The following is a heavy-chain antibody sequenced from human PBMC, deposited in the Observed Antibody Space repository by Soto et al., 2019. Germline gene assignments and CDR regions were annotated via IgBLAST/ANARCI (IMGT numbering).Heavy chain of an antibody. V-gene: IGHV4-59*01. D-gene: IGHD2-21*01. Sequence: SETLSLTCTVSGGSISSYHWSWIRQPPGKGLEWIGYIYYSGSTNYNPSLKSRATTSVDTSKNQFSLKLSSVTAADTDVYYCARVVRLGIFNWFDPWGQGTLVTVS. CDR3: ARVVRLGIFNWFDP. CDR1: GGSISSYH. J-gene: IGHJ5*02. CDR2: IYYSGST.